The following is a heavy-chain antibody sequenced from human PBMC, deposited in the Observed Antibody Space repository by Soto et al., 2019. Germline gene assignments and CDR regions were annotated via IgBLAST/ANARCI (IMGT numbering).Heavy chain of an antibody. D-gene: IGHD6-13*01. CDR1: GFTFSSYA. CDR2: ISGSGGST. CDR3: AKDGFIAAAGNYYYYGMDV. V-gene: IGHV3-23*01. Sequence: GGSLRLSCAAYGFTFSSYAMSWVRQAPGKGLEWVSAISGSGGSTYYADSVKGRFTISRDNSKNTLYLQMNSLRAEDTAVYYCAKDGFIAAAGNYYYYGMDVWGQGTTVTVSS. J-gene: IGHJ6*02.